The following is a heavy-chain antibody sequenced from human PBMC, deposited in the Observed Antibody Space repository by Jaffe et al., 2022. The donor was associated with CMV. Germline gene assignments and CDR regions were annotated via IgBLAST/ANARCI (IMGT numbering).Heavy chain of an antibody. CDR1: GFTFSSYW. CDR3: ARDRSQWLAWGYFDY. V-gene: IGHV3-7*01. CDR2: IKQDGSEK. J-gene: IGHJ4*02. Sequence: EVQLVESGGGLVQPGGSLRLSCAASGFTFSSYWMSWVRQAPGKGLEWVANIKQDGSEKYYVDSVKGRFTISRDNAKNSLYLQMNSLRAEDTAVYYCARDRSQWLAWGYFDYWGQGTLVTVSS. D-gene: IGHD6-19*01.